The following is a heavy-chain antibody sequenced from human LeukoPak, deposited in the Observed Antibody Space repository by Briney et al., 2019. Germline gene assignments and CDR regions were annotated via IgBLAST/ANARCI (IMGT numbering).Heavy chain of an antibody. CDR1: GESFSGHY. J-gene: IGHJ4*02. Sequence: SETLSLTCGVYGESFSGHYWSWIRQPPGKGLEWIGQINHSGSTNYNPSLKSRVTISVDTSKNQFPLKVTSVTAADTAVYYCARSGSSGWFLDYWGQGTLVTVSS. D-gene: IGHD6-19*01. V-gene: IGHV4-34*01. CDR3: ARSGSSGWFLDY. CDR2: INHSGST.